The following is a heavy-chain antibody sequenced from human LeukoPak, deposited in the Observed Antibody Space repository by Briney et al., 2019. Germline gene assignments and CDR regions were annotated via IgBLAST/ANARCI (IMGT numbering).Heavy chain of an antibody. CDR3: ARVGYYESSGYYSRPTYYYYGMDV. CDR2: INTDGSST. D-gene: IGHD3-22*01. Sequence: GGSLRLSCAASGFTFSSYWMHWVRQAPGKGLVWVSRINTDGSSTSYADSVKGRFTISRDNAKNSLYLQMNSLRDEDTAVYYCARVGYYESSGYYSRPTYYYYGMDVWGQGTTVTVSS. J-gene: IGHJ6*02. CDR1: GFTFSSYW. V-gene: IGHV3-74*01.